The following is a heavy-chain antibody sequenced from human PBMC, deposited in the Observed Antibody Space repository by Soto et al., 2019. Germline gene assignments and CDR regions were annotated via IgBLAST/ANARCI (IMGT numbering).Heavy chain of an antibody. CDR2: VYHSGST. CDR3: AREGIYSSFDP. D-gene: IGHD5-12*01. Sequence: QVQLQESGPGLVKPSGTLALTCAVSGVSVTRSNWWGWVRQSPGKGLEWIGEVYHSGSTRYNPSLNSRVTLSVDISRNQFSSRMTSVTAADTAVYYCAREGIYSSFDPWGQGILVTVSS. CDR1: GVSVTRSNW. V-gene: IGHV4-4*02. J-gene: IGHJ5*02.